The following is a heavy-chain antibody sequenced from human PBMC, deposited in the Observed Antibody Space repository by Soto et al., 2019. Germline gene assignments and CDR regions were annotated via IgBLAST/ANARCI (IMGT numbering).Heavy chain of an antibody. J-gene: IGHJ2*01. CDR3: ARVLLPPYGSGWRNLYWYIKH. CDR2: IIPIFRST. Sequence: QVQLVQSGAEVKKPGSSVKVSCKASGGTFNSYALTWVRQAPGHGLEWMGGIIPIFRSTNYAQKFQGRVTSSANSAMSTPYLELRRRSSDDTAVYYSARVLLPPYGSGWRNLYWYIKHCGRGTLVTVSS. V-gene: IGHV1-69*06. D-gene: IGHD6-19*01. CDR1: GGTFNSYA.